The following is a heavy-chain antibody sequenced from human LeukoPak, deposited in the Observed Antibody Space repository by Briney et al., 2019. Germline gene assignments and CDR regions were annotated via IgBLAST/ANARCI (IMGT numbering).Heavy chain of an antibody. CDR3: ARDIAAAGKNPDAFEI. CDR2: IKQDGSEK. CDR1: GFTFSSYR. J-gene: IGHJ3*02. V-gene: IGHV3-7*01. Sequence: GGSLRLSCAASGFTFSSYRMSWVRQAPGKGLEWVANIKQDGSEKYYVGSVKGRFTISRDNAKNSLYLQMNSLRAEDTAVYYCARDIAAAGKNPDAFEIWGQGTMVTVSS. D-gene: IGHD6-13*01.